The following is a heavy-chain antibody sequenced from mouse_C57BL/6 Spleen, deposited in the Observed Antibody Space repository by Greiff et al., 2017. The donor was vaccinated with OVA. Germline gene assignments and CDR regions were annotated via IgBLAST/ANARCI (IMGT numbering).Heavy chain of an antibody. J-gene: IGHJ2*01. CDR3: ARETDYDGPYFDY. Sequence: EVHLVESGGGLVKPGGSLKLSCAASGFTFSDYGMHWVRQAPEKGLEWVAYISSGSSTIYYADTVKGRFTISRDNAKNTLFLQMTSLRSEDTAMYYCARETDYDGPYFDYWGQGTTLTVSS. CDR1: GFTFSDYG. V-gene: IGHV5-17*01. CDR2: ISSGSSTI. D-gene: IGHD2-4*01.